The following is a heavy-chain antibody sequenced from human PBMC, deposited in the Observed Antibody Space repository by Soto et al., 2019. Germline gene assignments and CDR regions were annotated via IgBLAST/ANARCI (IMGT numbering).Heavy chain of an antibody. Sequence: EVQLVESRGGLVKPGGSLRLSCAASGFTFSSYSMNWVRQAPGKGLEWVSSISSSSSSYIYYADSVKGRFTISRDHAKNSLYLQMNSLRAEDTAVYYCARDQPGYSYGYGLGYWGQGTLVTVSS. V-gene: IGHV3-21*01. CDR2: ISSSSSSYI. CDR1: GFTFSSYS. CDR3: ARDQPGYSYGYGLGY. D-gene: IGHD5-18*01. J-gene: IGHJ4*02.